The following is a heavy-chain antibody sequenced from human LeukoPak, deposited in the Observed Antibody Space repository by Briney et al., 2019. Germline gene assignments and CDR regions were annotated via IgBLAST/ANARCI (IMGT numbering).Heavy chain of an antibody. CDR3: ATRRRTIFEYAFDI. CDR1: GYTLTELS. CDR2: FDPEDGKT. J-gene: IGHJ3*02. D-gene: IGHD3-3*01. Sequence: GASVKVSCKVSGYTLTELSMHWVRQAPGKGLEWMGGFDPEDGKTIYAQKFQGRVTMTEDTSTDTAYMELSSLRSEDTAVYYCATRRRTIFEYAFDIWGQGTMVTVSS. V-gene: IGHV1-24*01.